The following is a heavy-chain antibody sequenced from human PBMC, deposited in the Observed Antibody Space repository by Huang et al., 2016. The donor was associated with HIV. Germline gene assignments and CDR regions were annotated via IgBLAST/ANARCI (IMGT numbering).Heavy chain of an antibody. V-gene: IGHV1-2*02. CDR2: INPNSGGT. Sequence: QVQLVQSGAEVKKPGASVKVSCKDSGYTFTGYYMHWVRQAPGQGLEWIGGINPNSGGTSYAQKCQGRVTMTRDTSISTGYIEVSRLRSDDTAVYDCAAGVVPAADYYYYGMDVWGQGTTVTVSS. CDR1: GYTFTGYY. J-gene: IGHJ6*02. CDR3: AAGVVPAADYYYYGMDV. D-gene: IGHD2-2*01.